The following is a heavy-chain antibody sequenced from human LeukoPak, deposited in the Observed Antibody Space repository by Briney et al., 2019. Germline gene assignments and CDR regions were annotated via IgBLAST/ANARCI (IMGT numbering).Heavy chain of an antibody. J-gene: IGHJ3*01. Sequence: ASVKVSCKASGYTFTGYYMHWVRQAPGQGLEWMGWINVNNGGTNYAKKFQGRVTMTRDTSTSTAYMELSRLGSDATAVYYCARDQADSSGAYLSGWGQGTMVTVSS. CDR3: ARDQADSSGAYLSG. D-gene: IGHD6-19*01. CDR2: INVNNGGT. V-gene: IGHV1-2*02. CDR1: GYTFTGYY.